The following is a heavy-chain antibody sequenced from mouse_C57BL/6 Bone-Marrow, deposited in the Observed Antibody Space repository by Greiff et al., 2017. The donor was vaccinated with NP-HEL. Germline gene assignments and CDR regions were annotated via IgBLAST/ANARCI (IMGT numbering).Heavy chain of an antibody. J-gene: IGHJ3*01. CDR3: ARRGLLRSAWFAY. CDR2: IYPSDSET. Sequence: QVQLQQPGAELVRPGSSVKLSCKASGYTFTSYWMDWVKQMPGQGLEWIGNIYPSDSETHYNQKFKDKATLTVDKSSSTAYMQLSSRTSEDSAVYYCARRGLLRSAWFAYWGQGTLVTVSA. D-gene: IGHD1-1*01. V-gene: IGHV1-61*01. CDR1: GYTFTSYW.